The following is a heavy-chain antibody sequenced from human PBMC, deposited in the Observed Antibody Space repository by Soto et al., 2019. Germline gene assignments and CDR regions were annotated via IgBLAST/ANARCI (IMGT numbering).Heavy chain of an antibody. D-gene: IGHD2-21*02. CDR3: ARGRGDEYYYYYYYMDV. CDR1: GFTVSSNY. V-gene: IGHV3-53*04. J-gene: IGHJ6*03. Sequence: GSLRLTCAASGFTVSSNYMSWVRQAPGKGLEWVSVIYSGGSTYYADSVKGRFTISRHNSKNTLYLQMNSLRAEDTAVYYCARGRGDEYYYYYYYMDVWGKATTVTVSS. CDR2: IYSGGST.